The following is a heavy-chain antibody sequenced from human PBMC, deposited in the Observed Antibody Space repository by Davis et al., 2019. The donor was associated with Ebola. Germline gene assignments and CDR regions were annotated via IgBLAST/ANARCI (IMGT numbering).Heavy chain of an antibody. Sequence: AASVKVSCKASGYTFTGYYMHWVRQAPGQGLEWMGRMNPNSGSTGYTQKFQGRVTMTRNTSLSTAYMELGSLRSEDTAVYYCARGMGLTALGGLYFYSYAMDVWGKGTTVTVSS. CDR2: MNPNSGST. CDR3: ARGMGLTALGGLYFYSYAMDV. V-gene: IGHV1-8*02. CDR1: GYTFTGYY. D-gene: IGHD4/OR15-4a*01. J-gene: IGHJ6*04.